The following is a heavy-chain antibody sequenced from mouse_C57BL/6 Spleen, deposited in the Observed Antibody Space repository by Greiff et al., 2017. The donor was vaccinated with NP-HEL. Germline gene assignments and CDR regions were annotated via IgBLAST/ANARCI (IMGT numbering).Heavy chain of an antibody. Sequence: EVQGVESGGGLVQPKGSLKLSCAASGFSFNTYAMNWVRQAPGKGLEWVARIRSKSNNYATYYADSVKDRFTISRDDSESMLYLQMNNLKTEDTAMYYCVRRGSYYYGSSYWYFDVWGTGTTVTVSS. CDR1: GFSFNTYA. CDR2: IRSKSNNYAT. CDR3: VRRGSYYYGSSYWYFDV. J-gene: IGHJ1*03. D-gene: IGHD1-1*01. V-gene: IGHV10-1*01.